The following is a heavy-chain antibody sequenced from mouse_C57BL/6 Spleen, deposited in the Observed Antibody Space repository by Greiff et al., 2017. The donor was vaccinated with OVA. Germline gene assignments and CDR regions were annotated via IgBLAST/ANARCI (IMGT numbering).Heavy chain of an antibody. D-gene: IGHD2-10*01. CDR1: GYTFTSYW. CDR2: IYPSDSET. CDR3: ARSYYGNWYFDV. J-gene: IGHJ1*03. V-gene: IGHV1-61*01. Sequence: VQLQQSGAELVRPGSSVKLSCKASGYTFTSYWMDWVKQRPGQGLEWIGNIYPSDSETHYNQKFKDKATLTVDKSSSTAYMQLSSLTSEDSAVYYCARSYYGNWYFDVWGTGTTVTVSS.